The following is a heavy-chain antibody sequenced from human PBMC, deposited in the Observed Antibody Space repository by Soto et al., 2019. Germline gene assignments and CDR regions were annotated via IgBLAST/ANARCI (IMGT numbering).Heavy chain of an antibody. CDR3: ARDRLTGLVPSEYYYYGMDV. V-gene: IGHV1-46*01. D-gene: IGHD3-9*01. CDR1: GYTFTSYY. J-gene: IGHJ6*02. Sequence: QVQLVQSGAEVKKPGASVKVSCKASGYTFTSYYMHWVRQAPGQGLEWMGIINPSGGSTSYAQKFQGRVTMTRDTSTSTVYMELSSLRSEDTAVYYCARDRLTGLVPSEYYYYGMDVWGQGTTVTVSS. CDR2: INPSGGST.